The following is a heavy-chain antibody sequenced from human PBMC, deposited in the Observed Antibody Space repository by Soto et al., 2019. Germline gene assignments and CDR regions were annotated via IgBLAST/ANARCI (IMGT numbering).Heavy chain of an antibody. D-gene: IGHD3-3*01. J-gene: IGHJ6*02. CDR3: AREPHTIFGVVTSYGMDV. V-gene: IGHV1-69*06. CDR2: IIPIFGTA. CDR1: GGTFSSYA. Sequence: SVKVSCKASGGTFSSYAISWVRQPPGQGLEWMGGIIPIFGTANYAQKFQGRVTITADKSTSTAYMELSSLRSEDTAVYYCAREPHTIFGVVTSYGMDVWGQGTTVTVSS.